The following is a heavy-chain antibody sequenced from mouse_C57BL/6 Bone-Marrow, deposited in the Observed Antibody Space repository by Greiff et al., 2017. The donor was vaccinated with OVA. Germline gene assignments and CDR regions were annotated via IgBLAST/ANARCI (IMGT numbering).Heavy chain of an antibody. D-gene: IGHD2-3*01. CDR1: GYTFTSYG. CDR2: IYPRSGNT. J-gene: IGHJ2*01. Sequence: VQLQQSGAELARPGASVKLSCKASGYTFTSYGISWVKQRTGQGLEWIGEIYPRSGNTYYNEKFKGKATLTAAKSSSTAYMELRSLTSEDSAVYFCARYSGYSYYVDYWGQGTTLTVSS. CDR3: ARYSGYSYYVDY. V-gene: IGHV1-81*01.